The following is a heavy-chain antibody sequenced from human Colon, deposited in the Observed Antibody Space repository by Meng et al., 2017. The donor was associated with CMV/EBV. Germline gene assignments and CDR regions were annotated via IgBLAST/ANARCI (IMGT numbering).Heavy chain of an antibody. CDR1: GFTLSGSW. Sequence: GESLKISCVASGFTLSGSWMHWVRQAPGKGLVWVSRIKYDGTSAYYADSVKGRFTISRDNAKNTVYLRMNSLRVEDTAVYYCARDDYSGPDYWGQGTLVTVSS. J-gene: IGHJ4*02. D-gene: IGHD2-21*01. CDR2: IKYDGTSA. V-gene: IGHV3-74*01. CDR3: ARDDYSGPDY.